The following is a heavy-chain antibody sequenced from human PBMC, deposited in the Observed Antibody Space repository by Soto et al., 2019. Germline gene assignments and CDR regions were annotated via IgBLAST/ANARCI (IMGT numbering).Heavy chain of an antibody. J-gene: IGHJ3*02. Sequence: SETLSLTCAVYGGSFSGYYWNWLRQPPGEGLEWIGKIDQSGSTNYNPSLKSRVTISVDTSKNQFSLKLSSVTAADTAVYYCARLYGLDAFDIWGQGTMVTVSS. CDR1: GGSFSGYY. CDR2: IDQSGST. CDR3: ARLYGLDAFDI. D-gene: IGHD3-16*02. V-gene: IGHV4-34*01.